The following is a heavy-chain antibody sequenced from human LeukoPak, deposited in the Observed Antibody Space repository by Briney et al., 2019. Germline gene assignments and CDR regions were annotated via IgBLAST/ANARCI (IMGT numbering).Heavy chain of an antibody. D-gene: IGHD1-26*01. V-gene: IGHV1-69*04. CDR1: GGTFSSYA. Sequence: SVKVSCKASGGTFSSYAISWVRQAPGQGLEWMGRIIPILGIANYAQKFQGRVTITADKSTSTAYMELSSLRSEDTAVYYCAGAWSNSGSYLPNRKYYYYYGMDVWGQGTTVTVSS. J-gene: IGHJ6*02. CDR3: AGAWSNSGSYLPNRKYYYYYGMDV. CDR2: IIPILGIA.